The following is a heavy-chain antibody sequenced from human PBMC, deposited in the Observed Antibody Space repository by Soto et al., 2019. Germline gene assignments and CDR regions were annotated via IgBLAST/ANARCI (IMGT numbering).Heavy chain of an antibody. J-gene: IGHJ4*02. Sequence: EVQLLESGGGLVQPGGSLRLSCAASGFTFNNYAMTWVRQAPGKGLEWVSAISGGGDTTSYADSVKGRFTVSRDGSKNTLYLQMSSLRAEDKALYYCAKGRGGSGSLTPRVDFWGKGTLVTVSS. CDR2: ISGGGDTT. CDR1: GFTFNNYA. CDR3: AKGRGGSGSLTPRVDF. V-gene: IGHV3-23*01. D-gene: IGHD3-10*01.